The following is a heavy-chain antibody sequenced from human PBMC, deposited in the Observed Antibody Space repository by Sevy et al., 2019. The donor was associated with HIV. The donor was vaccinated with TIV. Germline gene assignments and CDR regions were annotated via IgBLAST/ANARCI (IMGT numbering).Heavy chain of an antibody. Sequence: GALRLSCIVSGISFTTSGMHWVRQAPGKGLEWVAVISYHGRDKFYAESVKGRSTISRDNSKNMLYLQMNSLRAEDTGVYYCAKDFTGYNGMDVWGQGTMVTVSS. CDR3: AKDFTGYNGMDV. D-gene: IGHD3-9*01. CDR2: ISYHGRDK. V-gene: IGHV3-30*18. J-gene: IGHJ6*02. CDR1: GISFTTSG.